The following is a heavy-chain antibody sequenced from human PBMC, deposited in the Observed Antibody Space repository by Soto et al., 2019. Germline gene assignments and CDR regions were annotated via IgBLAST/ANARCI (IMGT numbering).Heavy chain of an antibody. CDR1: GFTFSSYG. Sequence: GGSLRLSCAASGFTFSSYGMHWVRQAPGKGLEWVAVISYDGSNKYYADSVKGRFTISRDNSKNTLYLQMNSLRAEDTAVYYCAKDLVVVAATRPGPTYYYYYGMDVWGQGTTVTVSS. D-gene: IGHD2-15*01. J-gene: IGHJ6*02. CDR3: AKDLVVVAATRPGPTYYYYYGMDV. CDR2: ISYDGSNK. V-gene: IGHV3-30*18.